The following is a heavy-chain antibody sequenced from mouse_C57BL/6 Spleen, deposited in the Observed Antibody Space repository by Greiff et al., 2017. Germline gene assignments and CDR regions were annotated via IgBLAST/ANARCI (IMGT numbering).Heavy chain of an antibody. CDR2: IDPSDSYT. J-gene: IGHJ3*01. D-gene: IGHD2-2*01. V-gene: IGHV1-50*01. CDR3: ARRRLYGYDWFAY. CDR1: GYTFTSYW. Sequence: QVQLKQSGAELVKPGASVKLSCKASGYTFTSYWMQWVKQRPGQGLEWIGEIDPSDSYTNYNQKFKGKATLTVDTSSSTAYMQLSSLTSEDSAVYYCARRRLYGYDWFAYWGQGTLVTVSA.